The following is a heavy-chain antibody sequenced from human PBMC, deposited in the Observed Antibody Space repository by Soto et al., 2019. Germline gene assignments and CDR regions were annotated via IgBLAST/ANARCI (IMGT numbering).Heavy chain of an antibody. CDR1: GFTFSIYG. Sequence: GGSLRLSCAASGFTFSIYGMHWVRHAPGKGLEWVAVIWYDGSNKYYADSVKGRFTISRDNSKNTLYLQMNSLRAEDTAVYYCARDRVVPAATGPYYYGMDVWGQGTTVTVSS. CDR3: ARDRVVPAATGPYYYGMDV. V-gene: IGHV3-33*01. CDR2: IWYDGSNK. D-gene: IGHD2-2*01. J-gene: IGHJ6*02.